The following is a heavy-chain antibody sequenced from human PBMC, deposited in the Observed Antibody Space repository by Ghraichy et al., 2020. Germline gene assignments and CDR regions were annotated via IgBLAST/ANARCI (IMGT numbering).Heavy chain of an antibody. D-gene: IGHD6-6*01. CDR2: IYYTVTT. CDR3: ARHLNSYSRSSKY. V-gene: IGHV4-61*07. J-gene: IGHJ4*02. Sequence: IGYIYYTVTTSYNPSLKSRVTISVDTSKNHFSLKLISVTAADTAVYYCARHLNSYSRSSKYWGQVT.